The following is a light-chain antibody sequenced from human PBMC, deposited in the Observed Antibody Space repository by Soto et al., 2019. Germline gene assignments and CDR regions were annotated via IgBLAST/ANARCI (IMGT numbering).Light chain of an antibody. CDR2: DAS. CDR1: QRISGY. V-gene: IGKV3-11*01. Sequence: EIVLTKSPATLYLSPGERATLSCRASQRISGYLAWYHQKPGQAPRLLIYDASNRATGIPVRFSGSGSGADYTLTLSSLLPEDFAVYYGQQRSHVPWTFGEGTKV. J-gene: IGKJ1*01. CDR3: QQRSHVPWT.